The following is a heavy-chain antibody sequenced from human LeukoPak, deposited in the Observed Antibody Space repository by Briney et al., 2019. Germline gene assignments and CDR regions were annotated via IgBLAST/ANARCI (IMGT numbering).Heavy chain of an antibody. CDR3: AKSRWPPTYYYDSSGYLFDY. J-gene: IGHJ4*02. D-gene: IGHD3-22*01. V-gene: IGHV3-23*01. CDR2: ISGSGGST. CDR1: GFTFSSYA. Sequence: GGSLRLSCAASGFTFSSYAMSWVRQAPGKGLEWVSAISGSGGSTYYADSVKGRFTISRDNSKNTLYLQMNSLRAEDTAVYYCAKSRWPPTYYYDSSGYLFDYWGQGTLVTVSS.